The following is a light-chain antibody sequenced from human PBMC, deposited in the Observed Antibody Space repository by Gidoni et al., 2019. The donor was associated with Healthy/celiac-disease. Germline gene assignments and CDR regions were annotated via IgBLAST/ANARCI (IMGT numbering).Light chain of an antibody. CDR2: GAS. V-gene: IGKV3-20*01. J-gene: IGKJ1*01. CDR3: QQYGSSPET. CDR1: QSVSSSY. Sequence: EIVLTQSPGTLSLAPGERATLSCRASQSVSSSYLAWYQQKPGQAPRLLIYGASSRATGIPDRFSGSGSGTDVTLTISRLEPEEFAVYYCQQYGSSPETFGQGTKVEIK.